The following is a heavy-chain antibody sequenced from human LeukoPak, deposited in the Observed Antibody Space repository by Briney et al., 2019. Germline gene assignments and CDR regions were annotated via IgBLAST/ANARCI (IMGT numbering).Heavy chain of an antibody. CDR3: ARAGGWAREDYKGDAFDI. CDR1: GYTFTNYG. D-gene: IGHD6-19*01. V-gene: IGHV1-18*01. Sequence: ASVKVSCKSSGYTFTNYGINWVRQAPGQGLEWIGWISTYNGNSNYAQKLQDRVTMTTDTSTTTAYMDLRSLRSDDTAVYYCARAGGWAREDYKGDAFDIWGQGTMVTVSS. CDR2: ISTYNGNS. J-gene: IGHJ3*02.